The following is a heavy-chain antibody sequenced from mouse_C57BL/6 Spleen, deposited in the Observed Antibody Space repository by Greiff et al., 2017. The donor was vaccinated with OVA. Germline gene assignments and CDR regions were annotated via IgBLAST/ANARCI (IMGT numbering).Heavy chain of an antibody. CDR3: ARAYDYPDY. Sequence: VQLVESGPELVKPGASVKISCKASGYAFSSSWMNWVKQRPGKGLEWIGRIYPGDGDTNYNGKFKGKATLTADKSSSTAYMQLSSLTSEDSAVYFCARAYDYPDYWGQGTTLTVSS. J-gene: IGHJ2*01. CDR1: GYAFSSSW. D-gene: IGHD2-4*01. CDR2: IYPGDGDT. V-gene: IGHV1-82*01.